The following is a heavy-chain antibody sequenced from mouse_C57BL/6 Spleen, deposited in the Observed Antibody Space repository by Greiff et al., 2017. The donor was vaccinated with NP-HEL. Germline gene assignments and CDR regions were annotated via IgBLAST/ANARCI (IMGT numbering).Heavy chain of an antibody. CDR1: GYTFTSYW. CDR3: VRGNSKYEDAMDN. Sequence: QVQLQQPGAELVKPGASVKMSCKASGYTFTSYWITWVKQRPGQGLEWIGDIYPGSGSTNYNEKFKSKATLTVDTSSSTAYMQLSSLTSEDSAGYISVRGNSKYEDAMDNRGDGNSETVSS. CDR2: IYPGSGST. V-gene: IGHV1-55*01. J-gene: IGHJ4*01. D-gene: IGHD2-5*01.